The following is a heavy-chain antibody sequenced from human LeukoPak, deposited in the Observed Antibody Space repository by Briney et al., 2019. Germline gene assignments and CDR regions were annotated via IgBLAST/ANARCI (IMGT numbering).Heavy chain of an antibody. V-gene: IGHV3-30*18. Sequence: GGSLRLSCAASGFTFSSYGMHWVRQAPGKGLEWVAVISCDGSNKYYADSVKGRFTISRDNSKNTLYLQMNSLRAEDTAVYYCAKYSILVDIVATIRINGLGYWGQGTLGTVSS. CDR1: GFTFSSYG. CDR2: ISCDGSNK. J-gene: IGHJ4*02. CDR3: AKYSILVDIVATIRINGLGY. D-gene: IGHD5-12*01.